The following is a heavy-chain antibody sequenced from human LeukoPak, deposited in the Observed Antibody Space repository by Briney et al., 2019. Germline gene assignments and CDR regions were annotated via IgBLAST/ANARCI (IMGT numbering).Heavy chain of an antibody. Sequence: GGSLRLSCAVPGFSVSGNYMTWVRQAPGKGLEWVSVIYTGGTTYYRDPVKGRFTISRHNSENTVYLQMDSLRPEDTAVYYCASGPTYDYVRVILYWGQGTLVTVSS. J-gene: IGHJ4*02. CDR1: GFSVSGNY. D-gene: IGHD3-16*01. CDR2: IYTGGTT. V-gene: IGHV3-53*04. CDR3: ASGPTYDYVRVILY.